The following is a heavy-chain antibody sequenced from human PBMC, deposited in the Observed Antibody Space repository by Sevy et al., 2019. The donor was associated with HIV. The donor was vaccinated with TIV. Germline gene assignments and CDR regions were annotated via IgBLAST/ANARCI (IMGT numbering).Heavy chain of an antibody. J-gene: IGHJ4*02. CDR3: AKDSVGQLFGYYFDY. CDR1: GFTFSSYA. V-gene: IGHV3-23*01. CDR2: ISGSGGST. Sequence: GGSLRLSYAASGFTFSSYAMSWVRQAPGKGLEWVSAISGSGGSTYYADSVKGRFTIFRDNSKNTLYLQMNSLRAEDTAVYYCAKDSVGQLFGYYFDYWGQGTLVTVSS. D-gene: IGHD3-10*01.